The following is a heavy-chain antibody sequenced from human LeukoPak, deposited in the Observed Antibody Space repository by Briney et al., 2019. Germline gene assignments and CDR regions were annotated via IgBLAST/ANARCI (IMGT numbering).Heavy chain of an antibody. CDR3: ARVSLPSEYSGSFDY. J-gene: IGHJ4*02. CDR2: IIPIFGTA. D-gene: IGHD1-26*01. Sequence: SVKVSCKASRGTFSSYAISWVRQAPGQGLEWMGGIIPIFGTANYAQKFQGRVTITADESTSTAYMELSSLRSEDTAVYYCARVSLPSEYSGSFDYWGQGTLVTVSS. V-gene: IGHV1-69*13. CDR1: RGTFSSYA.